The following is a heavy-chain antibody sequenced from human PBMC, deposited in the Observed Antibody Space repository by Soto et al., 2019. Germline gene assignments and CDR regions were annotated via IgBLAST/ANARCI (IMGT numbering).Heavy chain of an antibody. J-gene: IGHJ4*02. Sequence: EVQLLESGGDLVQPGGSLRLSCAASGFTFTTDAMAWVRRAPGKGLEWVSIISGDSSVTYYADSVKGRFTISRDNSKNTLYLQMNSLKAEDTAIYHCARKFYYHSGAVYGPFDHWGQGTLVTVSP. D-gene: IGHD3-22*01. CDR3: ARKFYYHSGAVYGPFDH. CDR1: GFTFTTDA. V-gene: IGHV3-23*01. CDR2: ISGDSSVT.